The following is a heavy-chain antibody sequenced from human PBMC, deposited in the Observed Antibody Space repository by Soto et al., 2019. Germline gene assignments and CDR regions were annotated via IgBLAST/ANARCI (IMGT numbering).Heavy chain of an antibody. J-gene: IGHJ4*02. CDR3: ERAISGPAFDY. D-gene: IGHD5-12*01. V-gene: IGHV4-61*08. Sequence: SETLSLTCTVSGGSISSGDYYWSWIRQPPGKGLEWIGYIYYSGSTNYNPSLKSRVTISVDTSKNQFSLKLSSVTAADTAVYYCERAISGPAFDYWGQGTLVTVSS. CDR2: IYYSGST. CDR1: GGSISSGDYY.